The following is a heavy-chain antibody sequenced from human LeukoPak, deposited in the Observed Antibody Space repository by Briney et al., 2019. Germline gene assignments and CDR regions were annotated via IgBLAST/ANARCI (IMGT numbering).Heavy chain of an antibody. CDR3: ARVRPYCSSTSCYHLTYYFDY. CDR2: ISAYNGNT. J-gene: IGHJ4*02. V-gene: IGHV1-18*01. Sequence: ASVKVSCKASGYTFTSYGISWVRQAPGQGLEWMGWISAYNGNTNYAQKLQGRVTMTTDTSTSTAYMELRSLRSDDTAVYYCARVRPYCSSTSCYHLTYYFDYWGQGTLVTVSS. D-gene: IGHD2-2*01. CDR1: GYTFTSYG.